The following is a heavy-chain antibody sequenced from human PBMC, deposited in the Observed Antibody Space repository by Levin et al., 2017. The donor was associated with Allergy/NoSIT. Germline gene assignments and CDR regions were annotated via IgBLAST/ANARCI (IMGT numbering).Heavy chain of an antibody. Sequence: PGGSLRLSCTVSGFTFGDYAMSWFRQAPGKGLEWVGFIRSKTFGGTAEYAASVKGRFTISRDDSKSIAYLQMNSLKTEDTAVYYCPRLIYDILAAYSDYWGQGTLVAVSS. CDR3: PRLIYDILAAYSDY. J-gene: IGHJ4*02. CDR1: GFTFGDYA. D-gene: IGHD3-9*01. CDR2: IRSKTFGGTA. V-gene: IGHV3-49*03.